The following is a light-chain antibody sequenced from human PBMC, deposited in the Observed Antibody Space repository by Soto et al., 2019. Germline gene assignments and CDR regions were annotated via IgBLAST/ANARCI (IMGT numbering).Light chain of an antibody. Sequence: QSVLTQPASVSGSPGQSITISCTGTSGDIGSYNYVSWFQHHPGKAPKLILFAVSDGPSGVSNRFSGSRSGNTASLTISGLHPEDEAIYYCSSYTRSTTPVFGTGTKGTVL. CDR2: AVS. CDR3: SSYTRSTTPV. V-gene: IGLV2-14*01. J-gene: IGLJ1*01. CDR1: SGDIGSYNY.